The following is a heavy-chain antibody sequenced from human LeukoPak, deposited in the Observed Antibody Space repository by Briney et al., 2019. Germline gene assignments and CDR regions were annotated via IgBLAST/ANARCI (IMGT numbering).Heavy chain of an antibody. Sequence: QPGGSLRLSCAASGFTFSTYWMSWVRQAPGKGLEWLANIKHDGSEKNYVDSVKGRFTISRDNAKNSLYLQMNSLRAEDTALYYCAKSRMGYYYYYGMDVWGQGTTVTVSS. D-gene: IGHD2-8*01. CDR2: IKHDGSEK. CDR1: GFTFSTYW. V-gene: IGHV3-7*03. J-gene: IGHJ6*02. CDR3: AKSRMGYYYYYGMDV.